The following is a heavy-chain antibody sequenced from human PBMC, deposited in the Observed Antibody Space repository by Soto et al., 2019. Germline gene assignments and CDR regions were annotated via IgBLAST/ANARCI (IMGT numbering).Heavy chain of an antibody. V-gene: IGHV3-23*01. Sequence: GGSLRLSCVASGFTFSGYAMAWVRQAPGKGLECISGISGNGKNKHYAEPVKGRFTISRDNSKNTVYLQMNSLRAEDMGVYYCARGLYLKYGQDYWGQGTLVTVSS. D-gene: IGHD2-2*02. CDR3: ARGLYLKYGQDY. J-gene: IGHJ4*02. CDR1: GFTFSGYA. CDR2: ISGNGKNK.